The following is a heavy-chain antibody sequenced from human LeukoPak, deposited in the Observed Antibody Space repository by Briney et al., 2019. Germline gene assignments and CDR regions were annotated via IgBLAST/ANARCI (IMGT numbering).Heavy chain of an antibody. CDR3: ARETFLYYDILTGSPKGMDV. Sequence: PSETLSLTCAVYGGSFSGYYWSWIRQPPGKGLEWIGEINHSGSTNYNPSLKSRVTISVDTSKNQFSLKLSSVTAADTAVYYCARETFLYYDILTGSPKGMDVWGQGTTVTVSS. J-gene: IGHJ6*02. D-gene: IGHD3-9*01. V-gene: IGHV4-34*01. CDR1: GGSFSGYY. CDR2: INHSGST.